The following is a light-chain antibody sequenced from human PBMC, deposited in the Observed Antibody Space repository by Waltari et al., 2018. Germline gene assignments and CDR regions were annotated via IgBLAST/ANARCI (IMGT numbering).Light chain of an antibody. Sequence: DIQMTQSPSSLSASVGDRVPITCRASQGITNSLAWYQQKPGKAPKLLLYAASRLESGVPSRFSGSGSGTDYTLTISSLQPEDFATYYCQQYYSTPSTFGQGTKLEIK. CDR1: QGITNS. V-gene: IGKV1-NL1*01. J-gene: IGKJ2*01. CDR3: QQYYSTPST. CDR2: AAS.